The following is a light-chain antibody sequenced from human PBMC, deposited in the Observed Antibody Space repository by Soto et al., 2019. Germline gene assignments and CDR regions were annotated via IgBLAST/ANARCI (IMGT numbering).Light chain of an antibody. CDR3: AAWDDSLNGVV. Sequence: QSVLTQPPSASGTPEQRVTISCSRSSSKIGSNSVNWYQQLPGTAPKLLMYSSNQRPSGVPDRFSGSKSGTSASLAISGLQSEDEADYYCAAWDDSLNGVVFGGGTKVTVL. CDR2: SSN. V-gene: IGLV1-44*01. J-gene: IGLJ2*01. CDR1: SSKIGSNS.